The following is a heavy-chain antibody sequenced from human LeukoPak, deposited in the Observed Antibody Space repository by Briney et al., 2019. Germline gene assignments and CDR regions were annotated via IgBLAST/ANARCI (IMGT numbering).Heavy chain of an antibody. CDR3: ARLRPYSYGYYFDY. V-gene: IGHV4-59*08. CDR2: IYHSGST. D-gene: IGHD5-18*01. Sequence: SETLSLTCTVSGGSISTYYWSWIRQPPGKGLEWIGYIYHSGSTKYNPSLKSRVTISVDTSKNQFSLKLSSVTAADTAVYYCARLRPYSYGYYFDYWGQGTLVTVSS. CDR1: GGSISTYY. J-gene: IGHJ4*02.